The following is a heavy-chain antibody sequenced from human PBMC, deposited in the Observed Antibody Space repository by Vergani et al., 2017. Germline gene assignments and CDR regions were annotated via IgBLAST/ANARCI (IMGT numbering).Heavy chain of an antibody. CDR2: ISAYNGNT. J-gene: IGHJ6*02. CDR3: AKYSQYYYYYYGMDV. CDR1: GYTFTSYG. Sequence: QVQLVQSGAEVKKPGASVKVSCKASGYTFTSYGISWVRQAPGQGLEWMGWISAYNGNTNYAQKLQGRVTMNTDTSTSTAYMELRSLRSDDTAVYYCAKYSQYYYYYYGMDVWGQGTTVTVSS. V-gene: IGHV1-18*01. D-gene: IGHD5-18*01.